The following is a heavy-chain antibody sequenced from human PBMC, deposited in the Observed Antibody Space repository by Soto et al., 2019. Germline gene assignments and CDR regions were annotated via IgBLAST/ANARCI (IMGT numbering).Heavy chain of an antibody. Sequence: SGPTLVNPTQTLTLTFTFSGFSLSTSGMYVSWISQPPGKALEWLALIDWDDDKYYSTSLKTRLTISKDTSKNRVVFIMTNMDPVDTALYYCSGGSWPADYYYGMGVWGEGTTVTVSS. D-gene: IGHD2-15*01. CDR2: IDWDDDK. CDR3: SGGSWPADYYYGMGV. CDR1: GFSLSTSGMY. J-gene: IGHJ6*04. V-gene: IGHV2-70*13.